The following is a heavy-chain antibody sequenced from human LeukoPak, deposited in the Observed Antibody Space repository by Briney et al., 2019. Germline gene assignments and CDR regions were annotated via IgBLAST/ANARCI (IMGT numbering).Heavy chain of an antibody. D-gene: IGHD2-15*01. J-gene: IGHJ4*02. CDR3: ARVSGGSYYSDY. V-gene: IGHV1-2*06. CDR1: GYTFTGYY. CDR2: INPNSGGT. Sequence: GASVKVSCKASGYTFTGYYMHWVRQAPGQGLEWMGRINPNSGGTNYAQKFQGRVTMTRETSISTAYMELSRLRSDDTAVYYCARVSGGSYYSDYWGQGTLVTVSS.